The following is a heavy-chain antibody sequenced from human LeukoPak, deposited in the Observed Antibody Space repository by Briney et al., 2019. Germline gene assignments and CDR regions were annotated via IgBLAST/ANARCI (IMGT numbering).Heavy chain of an antibody. CDR2: IYGSGIT. D-gene: IGHD3-22*01. CDR3: AGLKFYDSTGYSPGYYMDI. V-gene: IGHV4-4*07. J-gene: IGHJ6*03. Sequence: PSETLSLTCTVSGGSIISNYWSWIRQSAGTGLEWIGRIYGSGITDYNPSLKSRVTMSLDTSRKQFSLRLTSVTAADTTVYYCAGLKFYDSTGYSPGYYMDIWGKGTTVSVFS. CDR1: GGSIISNY.